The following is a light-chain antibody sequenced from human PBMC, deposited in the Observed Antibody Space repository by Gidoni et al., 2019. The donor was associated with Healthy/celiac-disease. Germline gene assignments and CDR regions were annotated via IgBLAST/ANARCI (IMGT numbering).Light chain of an antibody. J-gene: IGKJ4*01. CDR2: AAT. Sequence: DIQLTQSPSSLSASLGDKVTISCRSSQNVNDYLNWYQQKPGKAPKLLIYAATTLQRGVPRRFSGTGSGTDFVLTIDGLQPEDFATYYCQQTYIRPAFFGGGTKVEMK. CDR1: QNVNDY. CDR3: QQTYIRPAF. V-gene: IGKV1-39*01.